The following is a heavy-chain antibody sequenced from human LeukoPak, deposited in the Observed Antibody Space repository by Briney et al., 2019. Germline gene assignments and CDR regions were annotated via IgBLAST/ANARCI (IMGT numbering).Heavy chain of an antibody. CDR1: GFTFSSYA. D-gene: IGHD5-18*01. CDR3: AREGRSYDHTAFDI. J-gene: IGHJ3*02. V-gene: IGHV3-30-3*01. CDR2: ISYDGSNK. Sequence: GGSLRLSCAASGFTFSSYAMHWVRQAPGKGLEWVAVISYDGSNKYYADSVKGRFTISRDNSKNTLYLQMNSLRAEDTAVYYCAREGRSYDHTAFDIWGQGTMVTVSS.